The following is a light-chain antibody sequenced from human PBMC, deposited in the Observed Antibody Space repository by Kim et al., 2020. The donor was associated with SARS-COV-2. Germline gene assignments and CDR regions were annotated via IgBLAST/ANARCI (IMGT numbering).Light chain of an antibody. Sequence: EIVLTQSPATVSVSPGERVTLSCRASQSVRFNLAWYQQHPGRPPKLLIYGASTRVTDVPVRFSGSGSETEFTLTISSLQSEDFASYFCHQYDRSPPWTFGQGTKVEI. J-gene: IGKJ1*01. CDR1: QSVRFN. CDR2: GAS. CDR3: HQYDRSPPWT. V-gene: IGKV3-15*01.